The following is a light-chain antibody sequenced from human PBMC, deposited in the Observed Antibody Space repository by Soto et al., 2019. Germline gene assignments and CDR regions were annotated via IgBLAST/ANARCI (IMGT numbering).Light chain of an antibody. V-gene: IGLV2-8*01. Sequence: QSVLTQPPSASGSPGQSVTISCTGTSSDVGGYNYVSWYQQHPGKAPKLMIYEVSKRPSGVPDRFSGSKSDNTASLTVSGLQAEDEADYYCCSYAGSSTWVFGGGTKVTVL. CDR3: CSYAGSSTWV. J-gene: IGLJ3*02. CDR2: EVS. CDR1: SSDVGGYNY.